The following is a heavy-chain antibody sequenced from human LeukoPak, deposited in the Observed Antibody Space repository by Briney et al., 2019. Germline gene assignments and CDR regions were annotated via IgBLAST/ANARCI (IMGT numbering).Heavy chain of an antibody. D-gene: IGHD3-10*01. J-gene: IGHJ4*02. CDR1: AYTLTKLS. Sequence: ASGKVSCKVSAYTLTKLSMHWVRQAPGKGLEWMGGFDPEDGETVYAQKLQGRITMTEDTSTDTAYMELSSLRSEDTAVYYCATGLTMFRDRPVKGPGHWGQGSLVTVSS. V-gene: IGHV1-24*01. CDR3: ATGLTMFRDRPVKGPGH. CDR2: FDPEDGET.